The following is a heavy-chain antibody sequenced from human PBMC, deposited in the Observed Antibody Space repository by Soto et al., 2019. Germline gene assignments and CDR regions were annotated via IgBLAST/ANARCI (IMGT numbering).Heavy chain of an antibody. D-gene: IGHD6-13*01. Sequence: SETLSLTCTVSGDSISSYYWSWIRQPPGKGLEWIGFIYYSGNTNYNPSLKSRVTMSIDTSKNQFSLKLSSVTAADTAVYYCARDQGIGASGPFDYWGRGSLVTVSS. CDR2: IYYSGNT. CDR1: GDSISSYY. V-gene: IGHV4-59*01. J-gene: IGHJ4*02. CDR3: ARDQGIGASGPFDY.